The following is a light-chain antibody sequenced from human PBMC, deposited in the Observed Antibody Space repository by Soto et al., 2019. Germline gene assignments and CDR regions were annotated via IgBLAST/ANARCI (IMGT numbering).Light chain of an antibody. V-gene: IGLV2-14*01. CDR1: TSDVGGFDS. Sequence: QSVLTQPASVSGSPGQSITISCTATTSDVGGFDSVSWYQQHPGTAPRVIIYEVSNRPSGVSYRFSGSKSANTASLTISGLQADDEADYYCSSYTNSNTRVFGTGTKVTVL. CDR3: SSYTNSNTRV. CDR2: EVS. J-gene: IGLJ1*01.